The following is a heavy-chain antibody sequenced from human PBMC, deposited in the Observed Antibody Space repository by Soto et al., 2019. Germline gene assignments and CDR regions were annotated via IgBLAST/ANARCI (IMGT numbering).Heavy chain of an antibody. D-gene: IGHD2-8*01. CDR3: AKNGQPPYYYYGMDV. Sequence: QGQLVQSGPEVKKPGASVKVSCKTSGYTFSRYGISWVRQAPGQGLEWMGWMSGYNGDTNYAQKVQGRVTMTIDTSTYTAYMELRSLTSDDTAIYYCAKNGQPPYYYYGMDVWGQGTTVTVSS. CDR2: MSGYNGDT. V-gene: IGHV1-18*01. CDR1: GYTFSRYG. J-gene: IGHJ6*02.